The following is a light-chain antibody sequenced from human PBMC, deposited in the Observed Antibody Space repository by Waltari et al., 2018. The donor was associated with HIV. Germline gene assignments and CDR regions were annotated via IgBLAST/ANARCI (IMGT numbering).Light chain of an antibody. CDR3: NSYRSSTTPCV. V-gene: IGLV2-14*01. J-gene: IGLJ1*01. CDR2: EVS. CDR1: SSDVGGLNY. Sequence: QSALTQPASVSGSPGQSLTISCTGTSSDVGGLNYVSWYQQHPGKAPKLLIYEVSNRPSGVSNRFSGSKSGNTASMTISGLQAEDEADYYCNSYRSSTTPCVFGTGTKVTVL.